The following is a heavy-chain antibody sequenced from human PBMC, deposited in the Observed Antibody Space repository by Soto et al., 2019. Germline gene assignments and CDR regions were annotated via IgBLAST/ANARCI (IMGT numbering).Heavy chain of an antibody. CDR1: GGSISSCCYY. Sequence: SETLSLTFTVSGGSISSCCYYWSWIRQHPGKGLEWIGYIYYSGSTYYNPSLKSRVTISVDTSKNQFSLKLSSVTAADTAVYYCARETNWFDPWGQGTLVTVSS. CDR3: ARETNWFDP. V-gene: IGHV4-31*03. J-gene: IGHJ5*02. CDR2: IYYSGST.